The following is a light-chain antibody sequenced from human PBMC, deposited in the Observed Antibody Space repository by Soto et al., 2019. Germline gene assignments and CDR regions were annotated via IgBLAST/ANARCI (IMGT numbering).Light chain of an antibody. V-gene: IGKV3-20*01. Sequence: EIALTQSPGTLSLSPGERATLSCRASQSVSSNLAWYQQKRGQAPRLLIYGASSRATGIPDRFSGSGSGTDFTLTISRLEPEDVAVYYCQHYGSSPPITFGQGTRLEIK. CDR2: GAS. J-gene: IGKJ5*01. CDR3: QHYGSSPPIT. CDR1: QSVSSN.